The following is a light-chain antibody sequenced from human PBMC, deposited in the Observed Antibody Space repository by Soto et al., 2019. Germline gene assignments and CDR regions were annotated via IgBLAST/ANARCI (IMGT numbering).Light chain of an antibody. J-gene: IGKJ1*01. V-gene: IGKV3-20*01. CDR3: QQYGSSPWT. Sequence: EVVLTQSPGTLSLSPGERATLSCRASQSVSSSYLAWYQQRPGQAPRLLIYGVSSRATGIPDRFSGSGSGTDFTLTISRLEPEDFAAYYCQQYGSSPWTFGQGTKVDIK. CDR2: GVS. CDR1: QSVSSSY.